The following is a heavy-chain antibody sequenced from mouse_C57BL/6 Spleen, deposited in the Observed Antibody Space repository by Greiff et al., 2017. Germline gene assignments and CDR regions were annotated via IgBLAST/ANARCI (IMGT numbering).Heavy chain of an antibody. V-gene: IGHV1-53*01. Sequence: QVQLQQPGTELVKPGASVKLSCKASGYTFTSYWMHWVKQRPGQGLEWIGNINPSNGGTNYNEKFKSKATLTVDKSSSTAYMQLSSLTSEDSAVYYCARGYRNYGSSYYYFDYWGQGTTLTVSS. CDR2: INPSNGGT. J-gene: IGHJ2*01. D-gene: IGHD1-1*01. CDR3: ARGYRNYGSSYYYFDY. CDR1: GYTFTSYW.